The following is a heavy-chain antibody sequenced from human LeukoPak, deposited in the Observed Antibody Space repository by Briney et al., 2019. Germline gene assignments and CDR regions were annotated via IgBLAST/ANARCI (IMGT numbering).Heavy chain of an antibody. V-gene: IGHV3-9*01. CDR2: ISWNSGSI. CDR3: ARMNYVSSGWGAPFDY. D-gene: IGHD1-7*01. J-gene: IGHJ4*02. Sequence: GGSLRLSCAASGFTFDDYAMHWVRQAPGKGLEWVSGISWNSGSIGYADSVKGRFTISRDNAKNSLYLQMNSLRAEDTAVYYCARMNYVSSGWGAPFDYWGQGTLVTVSS. CDR1: GFTFDDYA.